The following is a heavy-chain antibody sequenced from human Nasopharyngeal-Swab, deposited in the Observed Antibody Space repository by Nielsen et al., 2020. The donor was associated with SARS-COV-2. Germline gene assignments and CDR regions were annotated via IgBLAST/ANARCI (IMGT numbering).Heavy chain of an antibody. J-gene: IGHJ3*02. D-gene: IGHD1-7*01. CDR2: IWYDGSNK. CDR3: ARDIPFAVTGTTPPDAFDI. V-gene: IGHV3-33*01. CDR1: GFTFSSSG. Sequence: GESLKISCAASGFTFSSSGMHWVRQAPGKGLEWVAVIWYDGSNKYYADSVKGRFTISRDNSKNTLYLQMNSLRAEDTAVYYCARDIPFAVTGTTPPDAFDIWGQGTMVTVSS.